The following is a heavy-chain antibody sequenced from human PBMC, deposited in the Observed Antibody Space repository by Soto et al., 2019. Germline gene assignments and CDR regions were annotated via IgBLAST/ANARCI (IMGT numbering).Heavy chain of an antibody. D-gene: IGHD6-13*01. Sequence: QITLKESGPTLVNPTQTLTLTCTFSGFSLSTSGVGVGWIRQPPGKALEWLALIYWDDDKRYSPSLKSRITNTNDTSKNQVVLTMNNMDPVDTATYYCAHSLDPLAAAGLDYWVQGTLVTVSS. CDR2: IYWDDDK. J-gene: IGHJ4*02. V-gene: IGHV2-5*02. CDR3: AHSLDPLAAAGLDY. CDR1: GFSLSTSGVG.